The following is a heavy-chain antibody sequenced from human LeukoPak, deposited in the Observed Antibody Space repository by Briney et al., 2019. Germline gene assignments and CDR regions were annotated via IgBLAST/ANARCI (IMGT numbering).Heavy chain of an antibody. Sequence: SETLSLTCTVSGGSISSSSYYWGWIRQPPGKGLEWIGSIYYSGSTYYNPSLKSRVTISVDTSKNQFSLKLSSVTAADTAVYYCAQGVVYAIVSSHWFDPWGQGTLVTVSS. V-gene: IGHV4-39*01. CDR1: GGSISSSSYY. D-gene: IGHD2-8*02. CDR2: IYYSGST. J-gene: IGHJ5*02. CDR3: AQGVVYAIVSSHWFDP.